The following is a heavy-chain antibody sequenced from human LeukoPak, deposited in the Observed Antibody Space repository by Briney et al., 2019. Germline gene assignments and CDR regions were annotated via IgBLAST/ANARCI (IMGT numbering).Heavy chain of an antibody. D-gene: IGHD1/OR15-1a*01. V-gene: IGHV1-69*06. Sequence: AASVKVSCKASGGTFSSYAISWVRQAPGQGLEWMGGIIPIFGTANYAQKFQGRVTITADKSTSTAYMELSRLRSDDTAVYYCARVSSREHDIDYWGQGTLVTVSS. CDR2: IIPIFGTA. CDR3: ARVSSREHDIDY. J-gene: IGHJ4*02. CDR1: GGTFSSYA.